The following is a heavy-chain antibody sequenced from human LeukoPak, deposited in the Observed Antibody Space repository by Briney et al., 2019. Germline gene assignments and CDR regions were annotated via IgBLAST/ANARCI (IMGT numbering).Heavy chain of an antibody. CDR1: GGSISSYY. V-gene: IGHV4-59*12. CDR3: ARDSNRYGSGTYFLLDY. CDR2: IYHSGST. Sequence: SETLSLTCTVSGGSISSYYWSWIRQPPGKGLEWIGFIYHSGSTNYNPSLESRVTISVDTSKNQFSLQLISVTAADTAIYYCARDSNRYGSGTYFLLDYWGHGALFTVSS. D-gene: IGHD3-10*01. J-gene: IGHJ4*01.